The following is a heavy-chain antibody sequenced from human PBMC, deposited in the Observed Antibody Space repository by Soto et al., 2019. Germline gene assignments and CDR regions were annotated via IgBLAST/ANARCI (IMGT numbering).Heavy chain of an antibody. Sequence: SETLSLTCTVSGGSISSSSSYWGWIRQHPGKGLEWIGYIYYSGSTYYNPSLKSRVTISVDTSKNQFSLKLSSVTAADTAVYYCARTLDYGHMDVWGKGTTVTAP. V-gene: IGHV4-31*03. CDR1: GGSISSSSSY. D-gene: IGHD3-16*01. CDR3: ARTLDYGHMDV. J-gene: IGHJ6*03. CDR2: IYYSGST.